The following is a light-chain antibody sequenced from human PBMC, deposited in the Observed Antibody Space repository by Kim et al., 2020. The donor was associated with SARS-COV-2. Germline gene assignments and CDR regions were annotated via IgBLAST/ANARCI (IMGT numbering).Light chain of an antibody. J-gene: IGKJ2*01. CDR3: QHANNFPYP. CDR1: RNIDRW. Sequence: DIQMTQSPASMSASLGDTVTITCRAGRNIDRWLSWYQQKPGQAPQLLIHTASTLQRGVPSRFSGTGSGTDFSITIYGLQTEDFATYYCQHANNFPYPFGQGTKLEI. CDR2: TAS. V-gene: IGKV1D-12*01.